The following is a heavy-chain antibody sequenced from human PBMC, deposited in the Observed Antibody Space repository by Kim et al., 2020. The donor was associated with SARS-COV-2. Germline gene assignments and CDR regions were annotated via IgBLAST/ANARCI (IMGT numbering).Heavy chain of an antibody. D-gene: IGHD2-21*02. Sequence: ASVKVSCKASGYTFTSYGISWVRQAPGQGLEWMGWISAYNGNTNYAQKLQGRVTMTTDTSTSTAYMELRSLRSDDTAVYYCARDSPVVTAMNYYYYGMDVWGQGTTVTVSS. V-gene: IGHV1-18*01. J-gene: IGHJ6*02. CDR1: GYTFTSYG. CDR2: ISAYNGNT. CDR3: ARDSPVVTAMNYYYYGMDV.